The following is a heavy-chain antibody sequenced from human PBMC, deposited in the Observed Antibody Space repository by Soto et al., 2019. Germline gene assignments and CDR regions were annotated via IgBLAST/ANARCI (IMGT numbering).Heavy chain of an antibody. V-gene: IGHV4-59*01. CDR3: ARPRGSLRHFDN. CDR1: GGSINNYY. Sequence: PSETLSLTCTVSGGSINNYYWGWIRQPPGKGLELIGFMYFSGFTNYNPSLKSRVSMSVDTSKNQFFLNLTSVTAADTARYYCARPRGSLRHFDNWGPGTLVTVSS. CDR2: MYFSGFT. J-gene: IGHJ4*02.